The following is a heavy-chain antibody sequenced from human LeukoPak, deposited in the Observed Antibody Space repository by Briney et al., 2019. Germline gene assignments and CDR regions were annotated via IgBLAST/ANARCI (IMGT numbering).Heavy chain of an antibody. D-gene: IGHD6-13*01. Sequence: ASVKVSCKASGYTFTGYYMHWVRQAPGQGLEWVGWINPNSGGTNYAQKFQGWGTMTRDTSISTAYMELSRLRSDDTAVYYCARGPPGYSSSWCPDYWGQGTLVTVSS. CDR3: ARGPPGYSSSWCPDY. CDR2: INPNSGGT. CDR1: GYTFTGYY. J-gene: IGHJ4*02. V-gene: IGHV1-2*04.